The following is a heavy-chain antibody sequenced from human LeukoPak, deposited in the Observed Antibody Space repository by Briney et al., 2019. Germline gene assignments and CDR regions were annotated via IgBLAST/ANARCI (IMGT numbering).Heavy chain of an antibody. Sequence: SVKVSCKASGGTLSSYAISWVRQAPGQGLEWMGGIIPTFGTANYAQKFQGRVTITTDESTSTAYMELSSLRSEDTAVYYCARALCGSGIHYYYMDVWGKGTTVTVSS. V-gene: IGHV1-69*05. CDR2: IIPTFGTA. D-gene: IGHD3-10*01. J-gene: IGHJ6*03. CDR3: ARALCGSGIHYYYMDV. CDR1: GGTLSSYA.